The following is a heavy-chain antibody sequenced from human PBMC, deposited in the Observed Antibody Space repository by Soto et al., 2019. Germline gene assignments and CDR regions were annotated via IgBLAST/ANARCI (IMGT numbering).Heavy chain of an antibody. Sequence: SETLSLTCTVSGGSISSGGYYWTWIRQHPGKGLEWIGYNYYSGITYHNPSLKNRVTISLDTSKNQLSLKLSSVTAADTAVYYCARGSSIAGLYYGMDVWGQGTTVTVSS. D-gene: IGHD6-6*01. V-gene: IGHV4-31*03. CDR1: GGSISSGGYY. J-gene: IGHJ6*02. CDR2: NYYSGIT. CDR3: ARGSSIAGLYYGMDV.